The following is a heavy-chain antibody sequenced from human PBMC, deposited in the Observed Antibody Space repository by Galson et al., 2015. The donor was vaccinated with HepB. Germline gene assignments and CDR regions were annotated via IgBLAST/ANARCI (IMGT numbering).Heavy chain of an antibody. CDR3: APMGDSSGYYPFDY. CDR1: GFTFSSYG. CDR2: IWYDRSNK. D-gene: IGHD3-22*01. J-gene: IGHJ4*02. Sequence: SLRLYCAASGFTFSSYGMHWVRQAPGKGLECVAVIWYDRSNKYYADSVKGRFTISRDNSKNTLYLQMNSLRAEDTAVYYCAPMGDSSGYYPFDYWGQGTLVTVSS. V-gene: IGHV3-33*01.